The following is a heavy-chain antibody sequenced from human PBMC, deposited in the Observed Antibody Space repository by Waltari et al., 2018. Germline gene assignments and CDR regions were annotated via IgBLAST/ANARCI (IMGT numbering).Heavy chain of an antibody. V-gene: IGHV1-58*01. CDR3: AAEGNYYDSSGHH. CDR1: GFTFTSSA. D-gene: IGHD3-22*01. J-gene: IGHJ4*02. Sequence: QMQLVQSGPEVKKPGTSVKVSCKASGFTFTSSAVQWVRQARGQRLEWIGWIVVGSGNTNYAQKFQERVTITRDMSTSTAYMELSSLRSEDTAVYYCAAEGNYYDSSGHHWGQGTLVTVSS. CDR2: IVVGSGNT.